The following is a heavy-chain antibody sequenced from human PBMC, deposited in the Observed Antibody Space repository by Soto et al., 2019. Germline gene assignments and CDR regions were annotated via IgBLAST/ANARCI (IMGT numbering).Heavy chain of an antibody. CDR3: ARGDCSAAGCYIHYYYGMDV. CDR1: GFTFRNYA. D-gene: IGHD2-2*02. J-gene: IGHJ6*02. Sequence: GGSLRLSCXAAGFTFRNYAMSWVRQAPGKGLEWVSAIDRSGGTSYYADSVKGRFTISRDNAKNTLYLQMNSLRADDTAVYYCARGDCSAAGCYIHYYYGMDVWGQGTTVTVSS. V-gene: IGHV3-23*01. CDR2: IDRSGGTS.